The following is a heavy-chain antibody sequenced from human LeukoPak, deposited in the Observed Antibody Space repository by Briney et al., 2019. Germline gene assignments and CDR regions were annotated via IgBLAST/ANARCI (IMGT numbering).Heavy chain of an antibody. J-gene: IGHJ4*02. CDR3: ARSAYCGGDCYSRGYYFDY. CDR2: ISSSSSYI. CDR1: GFTFSSYS. Sequence: SGGSLRLSCAASGFTFSSYSMNWVRQAPGKGLEWVSSISSSSSYIYYADSVKGRFTISRDNAKNSLYLQMNSLRSEDTAVYYCARSAYCGGDCYSRGYYFDYWGQGTLVTVSS. D-gene: IGHD2-21*02. V-gene: IGHV3-21*01.